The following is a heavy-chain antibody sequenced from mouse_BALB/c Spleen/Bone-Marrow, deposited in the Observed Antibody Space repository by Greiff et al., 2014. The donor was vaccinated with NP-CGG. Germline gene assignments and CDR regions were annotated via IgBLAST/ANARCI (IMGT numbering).Heavy chain of an antibody. J-gene: IGHJ2*01. CDR1: GYTFTSYW. CDR2: IDPSTGRT. V-gene: IGHV1S81*02. Sequence: VQLQLSGAELVKPGASVKLSCKASGYTFTSYWMHWVKQRPGQGLEWIGEIDPSTGRTDYNKKFKSQATLTVDKSSSTAYMHLSSLTSEDSAVYYCARINGYDYWGQGTTLTVSS. D-gene: IGHD2-2*01. CDR3: ARINGYDY.